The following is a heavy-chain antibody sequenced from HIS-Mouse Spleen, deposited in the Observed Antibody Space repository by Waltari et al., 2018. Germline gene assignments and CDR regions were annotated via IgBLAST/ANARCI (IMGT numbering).Heavy chain of an antibody. CDR1: GGSISSSSYY. CDR2: IYYSGST. J-gene: IGHJ2*01. D-gene: IGHD6-13*01. CDR3: AREIPYSSSWYDWYFDL. Sequence: QLQLQESGPGLVKPSETLSLTCTVSGGSISSSSYYWGWIRQPPGKGLEWIGSIYYSGSTYSNPSLMRRVTISVDPSKNQFSLKLGSVTAADTAVYYCAREIPYSSSWYDWYFDLWGRGTLVTVSS. V-gene: IGHV4-39*07.